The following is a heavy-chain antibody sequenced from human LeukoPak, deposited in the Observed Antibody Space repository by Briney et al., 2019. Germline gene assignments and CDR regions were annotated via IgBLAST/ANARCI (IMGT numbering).Heavy chain of an antibody. CDR1: GYTFTGYY. CDR3: ARLLQQWPVSPFDP. V-gene: IGHV1-2*06. J-gene: IGHJ5*02. Sequence: ASVKVSCKASGYTFTGYYMHWVRQAPGQGLEWMGRINPNSGGTNYAQKFQGRVTMTRDTSISTAYMELSRLRSDDTAVYYCARLLQQWPVSPFDPWGQGTLVTVSS. D-gene: IGHD6-19*01. CDR2: INPNSGGT.